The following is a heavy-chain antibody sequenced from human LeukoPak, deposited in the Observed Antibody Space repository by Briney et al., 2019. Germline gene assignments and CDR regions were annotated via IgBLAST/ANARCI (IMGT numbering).Heavy chain of an antibody. V-gene: IGHV3-48*01. CDR3: AGEPYYYDSSGYS. Sequence: GGSLRLSCAASGFTFSSYSMNWVRQAPGKGLEWVSYISSSSSTIYYADSVKGRFTISRDNAKNSLYLQMNSLRAEETAVYYCAGEPYYYDSSGYSWGQGTLVTVSS. CDR1: GFTFSSYS. J-gene: IGHJ4*02. D-gene: IGHD3-22*01. CDR2: ISSSSSTI.